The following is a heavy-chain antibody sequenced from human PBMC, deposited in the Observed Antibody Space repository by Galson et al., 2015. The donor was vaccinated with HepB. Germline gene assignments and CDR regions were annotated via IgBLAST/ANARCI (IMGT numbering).Heavy chain of an antibody. V-gene: IGHV3-48*04. Sequence: SLRLSCAASGFTFSNYSMNWVRQTPGKGLEWVSYLSRSSSTMFYADSVKGRFTISRDNAKNSLYLQMNRLRAEDTAVYYCATVGMGYGEPYYYGMDVWGQGTTVTVSS. CDR2: LSRSSSTM. J-gene: IGHJ6*02. D-gene: IGHD4-17*01. CDR3: ATVGMGYGEPYYYGMDV. CDR1: GFTFSNYS.